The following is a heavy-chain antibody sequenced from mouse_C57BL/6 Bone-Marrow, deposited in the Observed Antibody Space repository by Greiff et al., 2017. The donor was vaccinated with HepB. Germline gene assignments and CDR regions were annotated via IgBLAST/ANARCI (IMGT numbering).Heavy chain of an antibody. CDR1: GYSITSGYY. CDR2: ISYDGSN. CDR3: ARVKGHWYFAV. V-gene: IGHV3-6*01. Sequence: ESGPGLVKPSQSLSLTCSVTGYSITSGYYWNWIRQFPGNKLEWMGYISYDGSNNYNPSLKNRISITRDTSKNQFFLKLNSVTTEDTATYYCARVKGHWYFAVWGTGTTVTVSS. J-gene: IGHJ1*03. D-gene: IGHD3-3*01.